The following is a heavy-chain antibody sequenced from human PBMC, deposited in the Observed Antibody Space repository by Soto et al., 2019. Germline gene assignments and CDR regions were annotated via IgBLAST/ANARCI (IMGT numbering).Heavy chain of an antibody. CDR1: GVTFSSFA. J-gene: IGHJ5*02. D-gene: IGHD5-12*01. V-gene: IGHV1-69*01. CDR2: IIPIFRTP. CDR3: ARSTGSGFRPGTHRFNWFDP. Sequence: QVQLVQSGAEVKQPGSSVKVSCQASGVTFSSFAISWVRQAPGQGLEWMGGIIPIFRTPNYAQNSQGRVTITADESTRSVYMELSRLRSEDTAVYYWARSTGSGFRPGTHRFNWFDPWGQGTLVTVSS.